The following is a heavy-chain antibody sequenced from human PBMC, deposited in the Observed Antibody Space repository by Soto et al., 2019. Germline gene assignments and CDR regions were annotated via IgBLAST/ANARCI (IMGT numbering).Heavy chain of an antibody. CDR2: FHSSGAT. D-gene: IGHD3-10*01. Sequence: SETLSLTCTVSGGSISSADYYWRWIRQPPGKGLEWIGYFHSSGATYKDPSLKSRVTISVDTSKNQISLKLDSVTAADTDVYYCASIWFGDFDYWGHGTLVTVS. V-gene: IGHV4-30-4*01. CDR3: ASIWFGDFDY. CDR1: GGSISSADYY. J-gene: IGHJ4*01.